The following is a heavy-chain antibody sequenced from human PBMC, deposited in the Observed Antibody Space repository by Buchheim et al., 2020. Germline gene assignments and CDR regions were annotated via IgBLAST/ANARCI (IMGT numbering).Heavy chain of an antibody. CDR3: ARDGLIAAAGTVLDNYYYGMDV. J-gene: IGHJ6*02. V-gene: IGHV4-59*01. CDR2: IYYSGST. Sequence: QVQLQESGPGLVKPSETLSLTCTVSSGSISSYYWSWIRQPPGKGLEWIGYIYYSGSTNYNPSLKSRVTISVDTSKNQFSLKLSSVTAADTAVYYCARDGLIAAAGTVLDNYYYGMDVWGQGTT. CDR1: SGSISSYY. D-gene: IGHD6-13*01.